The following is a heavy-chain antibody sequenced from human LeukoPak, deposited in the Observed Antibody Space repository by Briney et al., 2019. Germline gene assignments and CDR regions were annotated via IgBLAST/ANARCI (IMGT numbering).Heavy chain of an antibody. J-gene: IGHJ5*02. Sequence: ASVKVSCKASGYTFTGYYMHWVRQAPGQGLEWMGWINPNSGGTNYAQKFQGRVTMTRDTSISTAYMELSRLRSDDTAVYYCAGQISLAAGDNSFDPWGQGTLVTVSS. D-gene: IGHD6-13*01. CDR2: INPNSGGT. V-gene: IGHV1-2*02. CDR1: GYTFTGYY. CDR3: AGQISLAAGDNSFDP.